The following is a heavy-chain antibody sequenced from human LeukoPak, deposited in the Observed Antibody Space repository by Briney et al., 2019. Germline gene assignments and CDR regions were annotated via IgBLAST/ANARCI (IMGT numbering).Heavy chain of an antibody. CDR2: IIPIFGTA. J-gene: IGHJ4*02. V-gene: IGHV1-69*13. Sequence: GASVKVSCKASGGTFISYAISWVRQAPGQGLEWMGGIIPIFGTANYAQKFQGRVTITADESTSTAYMELSSLRSEDTAVYYCASGPGDGGYVCYYWGRGTLVTVSS. CDR3: ASGPGDGGYVCYY. CDR1: GGTFISYA. D-gene: IGHD5-12*01.